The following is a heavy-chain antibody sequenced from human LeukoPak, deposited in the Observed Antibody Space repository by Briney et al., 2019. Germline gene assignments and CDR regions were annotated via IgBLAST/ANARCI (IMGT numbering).Heavy chain of an antibody. V-gene: IGHV1-69*06. CDR2: IIPIFGTA. CDR3: ARDGGYSNYDSLYYYSMDV. CDR1: VGTFSSYA. Sequence: SVKVSCKASVGTFSSYAISWVRQAPGQGLEWMGGIIPIFGTANYAQKFQGRVTITADKTTSTAYMELSSMRSEATAVYYCARDGGYSNYDSLYYYSMDVWGKGATVTVSS. J-gene: IGHJ6*03. D-gene: IGHD4-11*01.